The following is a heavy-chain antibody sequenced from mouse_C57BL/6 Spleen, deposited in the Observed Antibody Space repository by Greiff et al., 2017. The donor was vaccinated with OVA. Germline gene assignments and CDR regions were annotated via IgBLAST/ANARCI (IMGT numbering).Heavy chain of an antibody. CDR3: ASDGYSY. D-gene: IGHD2-3*01. J-gene: IGHJ2*01. Sequence: EVKLQESGPGLVKPSQSLSLTCSVTGYSITSGYYWNWIRQFPGNKLEWMGYISYDGSNNYNPSLKNRISITRDTSKNQFFLKLNSVTTEDTATYYCASDGYSYWGQGTTLTVSS. V-gene: IGHV3-6*01. CDR2: ISYDGSN. CDR1: GYSITSGYY.